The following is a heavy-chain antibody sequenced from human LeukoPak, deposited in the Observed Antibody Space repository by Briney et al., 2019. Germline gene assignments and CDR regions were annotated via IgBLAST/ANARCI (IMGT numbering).Heavy chain of an antibody. J-gene: IGHJ3*01. V-gene: IGHV3-23*01. CDR3: AKDIQLSA. CDR2: IASSGRNT. Sequence: GGSLRLSCAASGFNFNDAAMTWVRQAPGKGLEWVSLIASSGRNTYYTDSVRGRFTISRDNSKKTLSLQMNSLRVEDTAIYYCAKDIQLSAWGLGTIVTVSS. D-gene: IGHD5-24*01. CDR1: GFNFNDAA.